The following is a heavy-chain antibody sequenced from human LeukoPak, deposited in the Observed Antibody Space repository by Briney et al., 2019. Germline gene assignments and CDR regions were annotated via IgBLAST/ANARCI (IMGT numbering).Heavy chain of an antibody. D-gene: IGHD2-15*01. CDR3: ARSYCSGGSCYSGSYYYGMDV. CDR2: IYYSGST. CDR1: GGSISSYY. J-gene: IGHJ6*02. Sequence: SETLSLTCTVSGGSISSYYWSWIRQPPGKGLEWIGYIYYSGSTNYNPSLKSRVTISVDTSKNQFSLELSSVTAADTAVYYCARSYCSGGSCYSGSYYYGMDVWGQGTTVTVSS. V-gene: IGHV4-59*08.